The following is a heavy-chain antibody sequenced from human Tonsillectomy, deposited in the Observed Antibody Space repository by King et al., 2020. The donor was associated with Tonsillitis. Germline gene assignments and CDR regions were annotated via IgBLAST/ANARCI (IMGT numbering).Heavy chain of an antibody. Sequence: LQLQESGPGLVKPSETLSLTCTVSGGSISSSSYYWGWIRQPPGKGLEWIGSIYYSGSTYYNPSLKSRVTISVDTSKNQFSLKLNSVTAADTAVYYCARHIYSAYDPFDYWGQGTLVTVSS. D-gene: IGHD5-12*01. CDR3: ARHIYSAYDPFDY. J-gene: IGHJ4*02. CDR1: GGSISSSSYY. CDR2: IYYSGST. V-gene: IGHV4-39*01.